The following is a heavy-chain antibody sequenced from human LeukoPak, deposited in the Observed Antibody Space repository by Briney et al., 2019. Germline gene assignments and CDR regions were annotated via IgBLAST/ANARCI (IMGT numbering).Heavy chain of an antibody. CDR1: GGSFSGYY. D-gene: IGHD3-16*02. V-gene: IGHV4-34*01. CDR2: INHSGST. Sequence: SETLSLTCAVYGGSFSGYYWSWIRQPPGKGLEWIGEINHSGSTNYNPSLKSRVTISVDTSKNQFSLKLSSVTAADTAVYYCARSRVWVSYRYHPRYYSNYCGQRTLATVSS. J-gene: IGHJ4*02. CDR3: ARSRVWVSYRYHPRYYSNY.